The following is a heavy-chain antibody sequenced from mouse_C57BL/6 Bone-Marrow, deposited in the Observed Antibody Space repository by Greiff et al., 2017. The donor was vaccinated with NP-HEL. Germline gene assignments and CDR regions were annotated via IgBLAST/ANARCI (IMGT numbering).Heavy chain of an antibody. Sequence: VQLQQSGPELVKPGASVKISCKASGYSFTGYYMNWVKQSPEKSLEWIGEINPSTGGTTYNQKFKAKATLTVDKSSSTAYMQLKSLTSEDSAVYYCARSLYYGKGYAMDYWGQGTSVTVSS. CDR2: INPSTGGT. J-gene: IGHJ4*01. CDR1: GYSFTGYY. V-gene: IGHV1-42*01. D-gene: IGHD2-1*01. CDR3: ARSLYYGKGYAMDY.